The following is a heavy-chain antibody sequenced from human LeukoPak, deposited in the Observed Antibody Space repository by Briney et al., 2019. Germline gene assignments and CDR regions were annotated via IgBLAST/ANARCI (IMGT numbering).Heavy chain of an antibody. CDR2: IKQDGSEK. CDR3: ARAGQEWFGELGFDY. Sequence: GGSLRLSCAASGFTFSSYWMSWVRQAPGKGLEWVANIKQDGSEKYYVDSVKGRFTISRDNAKNSLYLQMNSLRAEDTAVYCARAGQEWFGELGFDYWGQGTLVTVSS. D-gene: IGHD3-10*01. J-gene: IGHJ4*02. CDR1: GFTFSSYW. V-gene: IGHV3-7*01.